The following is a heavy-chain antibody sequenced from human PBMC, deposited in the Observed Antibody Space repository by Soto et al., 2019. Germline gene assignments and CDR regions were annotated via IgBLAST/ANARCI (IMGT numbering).Heavy chain of an antibody. D-gene: IGHD3-16*01. CDR3: AKDVSWGQSDY. J-gene: IGHJ4*02. V-gene: IGHV3-74*01. CDR1: GFSFSSYW. CDR2: INLDGTTT. Sequence: GGSLRLSCAASGFSFSSYWMHWFRQAPGKGPVWVSQINLDGTTTNYADSVKGRFTISRDNAENTLYLHMNSLRAEDTAVYYSAKDVSWGQSDYWGQGTLVTVSS.